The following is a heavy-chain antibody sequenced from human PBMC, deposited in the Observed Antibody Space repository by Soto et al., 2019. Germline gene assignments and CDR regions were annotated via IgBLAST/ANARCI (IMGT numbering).Heavy chain of an antibody. CDR2: INYSGRT. D-gene: IGHD2-8*02. V-gene: IGHV4-39*01. CDR1: ATSIRSSNYY. CDR3: ARLSGGRSVYFDP. J-gene: IGHJ5*02. Sequence: QLQLQESGPGLVKPSETLSLTCSVSATSIRSSNYYWGWVRQPPGKGLEWIGSINYSGRTYQNPSLQSRATISIDTSENQFSLKLTSVTAADTAMYFCARLSGGRSVYFDPWGQGILVTVSS.